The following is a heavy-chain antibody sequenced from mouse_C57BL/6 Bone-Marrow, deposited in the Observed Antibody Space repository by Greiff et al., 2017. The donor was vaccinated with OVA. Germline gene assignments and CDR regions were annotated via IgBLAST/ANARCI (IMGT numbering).Heavy chain of an antibody. CDR3: ARNYGNSDYFDY. Sequence: QVQLQQPGAELVKPGASVKLSCKASGYTFTSYWMQWVKQRPGQGLEWIGEIDPSDSYTNYNQKFKGKATLTVDTSSSTAYMQLSSLTSEDSAVYYCARNYGNSDYFDYWGQGTTLTVSS. V-gene: IGHV1-50*01. CDR1: GYTFTSYW. J-gene: IGHJ2*01. D-gene: IGHD2-1*01. CDR2: IDPSDSYT.